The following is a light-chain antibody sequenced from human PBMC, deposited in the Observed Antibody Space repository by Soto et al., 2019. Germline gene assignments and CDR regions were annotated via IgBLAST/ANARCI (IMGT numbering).Light chain of an antibody. CDR3: QSYDNSLSGSYV. CDR2: ANT. V-gene: IGLV1-40*01. Sequence: QSVLTQPPSVSGAPGQRVTISCTGSNSNIGAGYDVHWYQQLPGAAPKLLIYANTNRPSGVPDRFSGSKSGTSASLAITGLQAEDEADYYCQSYDNSLSGSYVFGTGTKVPVL. CDR1: NSNIGAGYD. J-gene: IGLJ1*01.